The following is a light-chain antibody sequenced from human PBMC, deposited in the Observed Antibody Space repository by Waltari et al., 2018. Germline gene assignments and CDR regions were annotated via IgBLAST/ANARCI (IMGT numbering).Light chain of an antibody. CDR1: QRIHTTY. J-gene: IGKJ4*01. Sequence: IVLTQSPGTLSLSPGERATLSCRASQRIHTTYLAWYQKKPGQAPRLLIHGASSRATDIPDRFSGSGSGIDFTLTISRLEPEDFAIYYCQQYVTSVTFGGGTKVEI. CDR2: GAS. CDR3: QQYVTSVT. V-gene: IGKV3-20*01.